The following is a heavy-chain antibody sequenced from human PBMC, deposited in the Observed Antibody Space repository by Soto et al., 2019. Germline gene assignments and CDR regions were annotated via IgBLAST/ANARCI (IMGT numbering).Heavy chain of an antibody. V-gene: IGHV5-51*01. D-gene: IGHD5-18*01. Sequence: GESLKISCKGSGYSFTSYWIGWVRQMPGKGLEWMGIIYPGDSDTRYSPSFQGQVTISADKSISTAYLQWSSLKASDTAMYYCARGGYTAMVTDPFDYWGQGTLVTVSS. J-gene: IGHJ4*02. CDR2: IYPGDSDT. CDR3: ARGGYTAMVTDPFDY. CDR1: GYSFTSYW.